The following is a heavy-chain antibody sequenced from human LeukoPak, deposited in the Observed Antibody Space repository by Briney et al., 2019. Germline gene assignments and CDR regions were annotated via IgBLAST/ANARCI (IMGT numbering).Heavy chain of an antibody. J-gene: IGHJ6*04. CDR3: ARALEYCSCMDV. V-gene: IGHV4-34*01. Sequence: TCAVYGGSFSGYYWSWIRQPPGKGLEWIGEINHSGSTNYNPSLKSRVTISVDTSKNQFSLKLNSVTAADTAVYYCARALEYCSCMDVWGKGTTVTVSS. D-gene: IGHD2/OR15-2a*01. CDR2: INHSGST. CDR1: GGSFSGYY.